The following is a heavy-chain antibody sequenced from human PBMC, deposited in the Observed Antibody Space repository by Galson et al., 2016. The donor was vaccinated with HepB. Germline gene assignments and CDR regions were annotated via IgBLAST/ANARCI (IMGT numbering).Heavy chain of an antibody. J-gene: IGHJ2*01. CDR1: GFTFSTYS. CDR3: ARPPEGDRRYFDL. CDR2: ISITSGYK. Sequence: SLRLSCAASGFTFSTYSMNWVRQAPGKGLEWVSFISITSGYKYYADSLKGRVTISRDNAKKPLYLQMNSLRAEHTAVYYGARPPEGDRRYFDLWGRGTLVTVSS. V-gene: IGHV3-21*01. D-gene: IGHD3-16*01.